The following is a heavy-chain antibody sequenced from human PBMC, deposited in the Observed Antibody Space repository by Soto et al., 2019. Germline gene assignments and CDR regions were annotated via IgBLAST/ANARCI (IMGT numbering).Heavy chain of an antibody. J-gene: IGHJ6*02. V-gene: IGHV4-59*08. D-gene: IGHD5-18*01. Sequence: PSETLSLTWTVSGGSISSYYWIWIRQPPGKGLEWIGYIYYSGSTYYNPSLKSRVTISVDTSKNQFSLKPSSVTAADTAVYYCARAEFEYSYVRLDVWGQGTTVTVSS. CDR1: GGSISSYY. CDR3: ARAEFEYSYVRLDV. CDR2: IYYSGST.